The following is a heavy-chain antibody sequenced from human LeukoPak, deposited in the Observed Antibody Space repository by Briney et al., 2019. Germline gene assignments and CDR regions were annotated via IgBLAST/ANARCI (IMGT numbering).Heavy chain of an antibody. CDR3: AREILVTTADYGMDV. V-gene: IGHV3-30-3*01. D-gene: IGHD4-17*01. CDR2: ISYDGTNK. Sequence: GGSLRLSCAASGFTFTNYTMHYVRQAPGKGLEWVAVISYDGTNKYYADSVKGRFTISRDNSKNTLYLQMNSLRTEDTAVYYCAREILVTTADYGMDVWGQGTTVTVSS. CDR1: GFTFTNYT. J-gene: IGHJ6*02.